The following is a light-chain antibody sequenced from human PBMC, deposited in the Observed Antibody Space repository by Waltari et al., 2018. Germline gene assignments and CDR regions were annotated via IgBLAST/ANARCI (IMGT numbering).Light chain of an antibody. J-gene: IGLJ3*02. V-gene: IGLV1-51*01. Sequence: QSVLTQPPSESAAPGQKVTISCSGAASNIGNNFVSWYQQFPGASPKLLIFETNKRPSGIPDRFAGSKSGTSATLGITGLQTGDEADYYFGTWDNSLSGWVFGTGTKLTVL. CDR2: ETN. CDR1: ASNIGNNF. CDR3: GTWDNSLSGWV.